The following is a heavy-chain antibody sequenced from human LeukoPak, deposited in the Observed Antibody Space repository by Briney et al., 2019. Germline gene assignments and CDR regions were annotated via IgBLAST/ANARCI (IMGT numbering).Heavy chain of an antibody. CDR2: ISSSSSYT. CDR3: ARGDATGRFDN. D-gene: IGHD7-27*01. J-gene: IGHJ4*02. Sequence: GGSLRLSCAASGFTFSTYSMNWVRQAPGKGLEWVSSISSSSSYTSHADSVKGRFTISRDNAKNSLYLQMNSLRAEDTAVYYCARGDATGRFDNWGQGTLVTVSS. CDR1: GFTFSTYS. V-gene: IGHV3-21*01.